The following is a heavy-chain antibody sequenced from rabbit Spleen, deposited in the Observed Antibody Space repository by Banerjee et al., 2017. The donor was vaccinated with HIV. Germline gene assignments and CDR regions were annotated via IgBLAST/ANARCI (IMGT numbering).Heavy chain of an antibody. V-gene: IGHV1S45*01. J-gene: IGHJ4*01. CDR3: ARDAGTGDYIDVYFSL. Sequence: QEQLVESGGGLVQPGASLTLTCIASGVSFSGNSYMCWVRQAPGKGLEWIACIDTGSSGFTYFASWAKGRFTISKSSSTTVTLQMTSLTAADTATYFCARDAGTGDYIDVYFSLWGPGTLVTVS. D-gene: IGHD8-1*01. CDR2: IDTGSSGFT. CDR1: GVSFSGNSY.